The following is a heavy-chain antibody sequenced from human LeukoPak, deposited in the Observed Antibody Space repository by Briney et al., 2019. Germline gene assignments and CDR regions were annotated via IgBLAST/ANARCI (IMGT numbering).Heavy chain of an antibody. CDR3: ARNRSVTTTPGFDH. D-gene: IGHD4-17*01. J-gene: IGHJ4*02. CDR1: GYSIRSGDY. Sequence: SETLSLTCAVSGYSIRSGDYWGWIRQSPGKGLEWIGSIYHSGSTHYNPSLKSRVTISVDTSKNQFSLMLCSVTAADTAVYYCARNRSVTTTPGFDHWGQGTLVTVSS. CDR2: IYHSGST. V-gene: IGHV4-38-2*01.